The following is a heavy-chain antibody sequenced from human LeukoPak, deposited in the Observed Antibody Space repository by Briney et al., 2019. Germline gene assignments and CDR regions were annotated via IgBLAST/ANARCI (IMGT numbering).Heavy chain of an antibody. V-gene: IGHV1-69*13. CDR2: IIPIFGTA. J-gene: IGHJ4*02. D-gene: IGHD3-22*01. CDR3: ARDDHYDSSGYYYDY. Sequence: SVNVSCKASGGTFSSYAISWVRQAPGQGLEWMGGIIPIFGTANYAQKFQGRVTITADESTSTAYMELSSLRSEDTAVYYCARDDHYDSSGYYYDYWGQGTLVTVSS. CDR1: GGTFSSYA.